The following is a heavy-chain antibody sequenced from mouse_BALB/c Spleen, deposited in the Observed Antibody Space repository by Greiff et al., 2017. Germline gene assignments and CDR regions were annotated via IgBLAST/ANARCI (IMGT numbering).Heavy chain of an antibody. CDR2: IWAGGST. Sequence: VQLQQSGPGLVAPSQSLSITCTVSGFSLTSYGVHWVRQPPGKGLEWLGVIWAGGSTNYNSALMSRLSISKDNSKSQVFLKMNSLQTDDTAMYYCARDRYGNYLFAYWGQGTLVTVSA. CDR3: ARDRYGNYLFAY. CDR1: GFSLTSYG. V-gene: IGHV2-9*02. J-gene: IGHJ3*01. D-gene: IGHD2-1*01.